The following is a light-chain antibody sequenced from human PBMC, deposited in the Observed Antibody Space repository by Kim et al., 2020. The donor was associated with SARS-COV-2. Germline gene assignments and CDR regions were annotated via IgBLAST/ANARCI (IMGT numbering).Light chain of an antibody. J-gene: IGKJ5*01. Sequence: ASVGERVTITCRASQDIRNDLGWYQQNPGRAPKRMIYGASSLQSGVPSRFSGSGSGTEFTLTISSLQHEDFATYFCLQHNTYPITFGQGTRLEIK. CDR1: QDIRND. CDR3: LQHNTYPIT. CDR2: GAS. V-gene: IGKV1-17*01.